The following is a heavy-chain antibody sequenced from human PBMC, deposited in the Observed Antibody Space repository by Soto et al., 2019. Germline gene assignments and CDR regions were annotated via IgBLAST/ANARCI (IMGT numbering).Heavy chain of an antibody. Sequence: QITLKESGPTLVKPTQTLTLTCTFSGFSLSTSGVGVGWIRQPPGKALEWLALIYWDDDKRYSPSLKSRFTITKDTSKNQVVLTMTNMDPVDTATNYCAHTHSYYDFWSDYGMDVWGQGTTVTVSS. CDR2: IYWDDDK. CDR1: GFSLSTSGVG. D-gene: IGHD3-3*01. V-gene: IGHV2-5*02. J-gene: IGHJ6*02. CDR3: AHTHSYYDFWSDYGMDV.